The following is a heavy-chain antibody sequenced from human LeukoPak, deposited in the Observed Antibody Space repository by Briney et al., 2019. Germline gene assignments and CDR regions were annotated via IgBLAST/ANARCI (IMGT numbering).Heavy chain of an antibody. CDR1: GGSVSSGSYY. D-gene: IGHD6-6*01. V-gene: IGHV4-61*01. CDR2: IYYSGST. Sequence: SETLSLTRTVSGGSVSSGSYYWSWIRQPPGKGLEWIGYIYYSGSTNYNPSLKSRVTISVDTSKNQFSLNLNSVTAADTAVYYCARGGAARLHFQNWGQGTLVTVSS. J-gene: IGHJ1*01. CDR3: ARGGAARLHFQN.